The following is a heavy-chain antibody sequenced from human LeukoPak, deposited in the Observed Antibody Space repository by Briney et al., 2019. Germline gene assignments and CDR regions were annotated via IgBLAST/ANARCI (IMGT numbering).Heavy chain of an antibody. V-gene: IGHV4-30-4*07. CDR3: ARGRIASGAYYYYMDV. D-gene: IGHD2-21*01. CDR1: GDSITSDGYS. J-gene: IGHJ6*03. Sequence: SETLSLTCAVSGDSITSDGYSWSWIRQPPGKGLEWLGYTYNGGNTYYNPSLKNRVTISVDTSKNQVSLKLSSVTAADTAVYYCARGRIASGAYYYYMDVWGKGTTVTVSS. CDR2: TYNGGNT.